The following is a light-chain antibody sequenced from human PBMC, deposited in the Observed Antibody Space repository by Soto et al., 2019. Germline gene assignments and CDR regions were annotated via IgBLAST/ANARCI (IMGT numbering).Light chain of an antibody. Sequence: QSALTQPRSVSGSPGQSVAISCTGTSSDVGGYNYVSWYQQHPGKAPKLMIYDVGKRPSGVPDRFSGSKSGNTASLTTSGLQAEDEADYYCCSYAGSYVFGTGTKVTVL. V-gene: IGLV2-11*01. J-gene: IGLJ1*01. CDR3: CSYAGSYV. CDR2: DVG. CDR1: SSDVGGYNY.